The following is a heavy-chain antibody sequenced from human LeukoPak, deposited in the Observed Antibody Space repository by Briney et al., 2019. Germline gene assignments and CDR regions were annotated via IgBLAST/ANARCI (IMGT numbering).Heavy chain of an antibody. V-gene: IGHV3-30*18. D-gene: IGHD6-19*01. J-gene: IGHJ3*02. CDR1: GFTFSNYG. Sequence: GGSLRLSCAASGFTFSNYGMHWVRQAPGKGLEWVAVISYDGSNKYFADSVKGRFTISRDNSKNTLYLQMNSLRAEDTAVYYCAKDSGIAVAGTLRAFDIWGQGTMVTVSS. CDR3: AKDSGIAVAGTLRAFDI. CDR2: ISYDGSNK.